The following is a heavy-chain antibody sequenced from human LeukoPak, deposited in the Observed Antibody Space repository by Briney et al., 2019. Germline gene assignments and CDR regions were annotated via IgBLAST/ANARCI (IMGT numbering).Heavy chain of an antibody. CDR3: ARGATSFDY. Sequence: GGSLRLSCAASGFTFSSYAMHWVRQAPGKGLEWVAVISYDGSNKYYADSVKGRFTISRDNSKNTLYLQMNSLRAEDTAVYYCARGATSFDYWGQGTLDTVSS. V-gene: IGHV3-30*01. CDR2: ISYDGSNK. J-gene: IGHJ4*02. D-gene: IGHD1-26*01. CDR1: GFTFSSYA.